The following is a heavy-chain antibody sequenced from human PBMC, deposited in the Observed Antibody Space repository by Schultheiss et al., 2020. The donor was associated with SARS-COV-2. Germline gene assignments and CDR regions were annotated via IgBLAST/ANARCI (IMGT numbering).Heavy chain of an antibody. CDR1: GFTFSSYS. CDR3: ARDLWLLDYYYGMDV. J-gene: IGHJ6*02. Sequence: GGSLRLSCAASGFTFSSYSMNWVRQAPGKGLEWVSYISSSSSTIYYADSVKGRFTISRDNAKNLLYLQMNSLRAEDTAVYYCARDLWLLDYYYGMDVWGQGTTVTVSS. V-gene: IGHV3-48*01. D-gene: IGHD3-22*01. CDR2: ISSSSSTI.